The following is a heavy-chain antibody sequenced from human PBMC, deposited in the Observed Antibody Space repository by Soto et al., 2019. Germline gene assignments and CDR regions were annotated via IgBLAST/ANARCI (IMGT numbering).Heavy chain of an antibody. Sequence: EVQLLESGGGLVQPGESLRLSCEASGFSFSSYAMIWVRPAPGKGLEWVSVISGSGGSSYFADSVKGRFTISRDNSKNMLYLEMSSLRAEDTAIYFCAKGSIEYSASIDYWGQGTLVIVSS. CDR1: GFSFSSYA. CDR3: AKGSIEYSASIDY. CDR2: ISGSGGSS. J-gene: IGHJ4*02. V-gene: IGHV3-23*01. D-gene: IGHD4-4*01.